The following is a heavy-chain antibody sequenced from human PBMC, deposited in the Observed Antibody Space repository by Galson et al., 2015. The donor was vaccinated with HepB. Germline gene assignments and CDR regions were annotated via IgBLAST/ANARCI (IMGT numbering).Heavy chain of an antibody. D-gene: IGHD6-19*01. V-gene: IGHV3-23*01. Sequence: GSLRLSCAASGFTFSTYAMSWVRQAPGKGLEWVSSINDNGDDMYYAHSVRGRFAISRDNSKNTLYLQMSSLRTEDTAVYYCAKPGERWLIRGAGMDVWGQGTTVTVSS. CDR2: INDNGDDM. CDR3: AKPGERWLIRGAGMDV. J-gene: IGHJ6*02. CDR1: GFTFSTYA.